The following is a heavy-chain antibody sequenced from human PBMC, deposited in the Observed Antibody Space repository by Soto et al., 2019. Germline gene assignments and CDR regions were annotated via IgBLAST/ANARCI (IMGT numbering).Heavy chain of an antibody. CDR3: AREGTHCSGGSCYYYYRAMDV. D-gene: IGHD2-15*01. Sequence: EVQLVESGGGLVKPGGSLRLSCAASGFTFSIYSMNWVRQAPGKGLEWVSSISSTSSYIHYADSLKGRLTISRDNAKNSVYLHMNSLTAEDTGVYYCAREGTHCSGGSCYYYYRAMDVWGQGTTVTVSS. V-gene: IGHV3-21*01. CDR2: ISSTSSYI. J-gene: IGHJ6*02. CDR1: GFTFSIYS.